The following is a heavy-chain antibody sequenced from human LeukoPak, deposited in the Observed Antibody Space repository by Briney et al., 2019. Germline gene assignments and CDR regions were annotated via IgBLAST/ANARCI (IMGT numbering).Heavy chain of an antibody. Sequence: GSLRLSFAASGFTFSSYAMSWVRQAPGKGLEWASAISGSGGSTYYADSVKGRFTISRDNSKNTLYLQMNSLRAEDTAVYYCAKRTGSSSWNPFDYWGQGTLVTVSS. V-gene: IGHV3-23*01. CDR2: ISGSGGST. CDR3: AKRTGSSSWNPFDY. CDR1: GFTFSSYA. D-gene: IGHD6-13*01. J-gene: IGHJ4*02.